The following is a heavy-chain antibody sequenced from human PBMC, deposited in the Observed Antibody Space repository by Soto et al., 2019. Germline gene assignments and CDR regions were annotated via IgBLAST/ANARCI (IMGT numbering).Heavy chain of an antibody. Sequence: PSETLSLTCAVYGGSFSGYYWSWIRQPPGKGLEWIGEINHSGSTNYNPSLKSRVTISVDTSKNQFSLKLSSVTAADTAVYYCARGHPGRSIAARGSRLYYYYYMDVWGKGTTVTVSS. CDR2: INHSGST. D-gene: IGHD6-6*01. J-gene: IGHJ6*03. CDR3: ARGHPGRSIAARGSRLYYYYYMDV. V-gene: IGHV4-34*01. CDR1: GGSFSGYY.